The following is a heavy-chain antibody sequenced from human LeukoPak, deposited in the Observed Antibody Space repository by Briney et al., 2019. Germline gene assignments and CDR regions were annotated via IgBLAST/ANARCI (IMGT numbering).Heavy chain of an antibody. V-gene: IGHV4-34*01. Sequence: SETLSLTCAVYGGSFSGYYWSWIRQPPGKGLEWMGEINHSGSTNYNPSLQRRVTISVDTSKNQFSLKLRSVTAADTAVYYCARGKIYSNYVGWFDPWGQGTLVTVSS. CDR2: INHSGST. CDR1: GGSFSGYY. D-gene: IGHD4-11*01. CDR3: ARGKIYSNYVGWFDP. J-gene: IGHJ5*02.